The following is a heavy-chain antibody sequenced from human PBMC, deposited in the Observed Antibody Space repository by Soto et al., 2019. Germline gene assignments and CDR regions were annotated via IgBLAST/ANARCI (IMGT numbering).Heavy chain of an antibody. Sequence: SETLSLTCAVYGGSFSGYYWSWIRQPPGKGLEWIGEINHSGSTNYNPSLKSRVTISVDTSKNQFSLKLSSVTAADTAVYYCARDPSLRFLEWSYGMDVWGQGTTVTVSS. CDR1: GGSFSGYY. CDR3: ARDPSLRFLEWSYGMDV. CDR2: INHSGST. J-gene: IGHJ6*02. D-gene: IGHD3-3*01. V-gene: IGHV4-34*01.